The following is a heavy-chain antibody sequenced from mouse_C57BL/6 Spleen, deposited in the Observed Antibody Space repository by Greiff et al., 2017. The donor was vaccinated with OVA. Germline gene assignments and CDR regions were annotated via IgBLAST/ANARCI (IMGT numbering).Heavy chain of an antibody. CDR3: ARFPTTGWAMDY. J-gene: IGHJ4*01. CDR2: IHPNSGST. D-gene: IGHD1-1*01. CDR1: GYTFTSYW. V-gene: IGHV1-64*01. Sequence: VQLQQPGAELVKPGASVKLSCKASGYTFTSYWMHWVKQRPGQGLEWIGMIHPNSGSTNYNEKFKSKATLTVDKSSSTAYMQLSSLTSEDSAVYYCARFPTTGWAMDYWGQGTSVTVSS.